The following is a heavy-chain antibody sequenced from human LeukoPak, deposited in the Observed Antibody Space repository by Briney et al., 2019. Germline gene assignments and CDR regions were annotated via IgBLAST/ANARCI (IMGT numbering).Heavy chain of an antibody. V-gene: IGHV4-59*01. Sequence: KPSETLSLTCTVSGGSTSSYYWSWIRQPPGKGLEWIGYIYYSGSTNYNPSLKSRVTISVDTSKNRFSLKLSSVTAADTAVYYCARSALYSYGLNWFDPWGQGTLVTVSS. J-gene: IGHJ5*02. CDR3: ARSALYSYGLNWFDP. CDR1: GGSTSSYY. D-gene: IGHD5-18*01. CDR2: IYYSGST.